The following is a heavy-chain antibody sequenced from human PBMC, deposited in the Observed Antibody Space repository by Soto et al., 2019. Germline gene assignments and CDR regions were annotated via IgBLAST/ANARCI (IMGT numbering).Heavy chain of an antibody. Sequence: PSETLSLTCSVYGVSITSYYWSWIRQSAGGGLEWMGRINTDGLSTYRPSFKSRLTMSLDTSKNQVSLRLISVTAADTAVYFCARVPVAVAATEDYYGLDVWGQGTTVTVS. J-gene: IGHJ6*02. CDR1: GVSITSYY. CDR3: ARVPVAVAATEDYYGLDV. CDR2: INTDGLS. D-gene: IGHD2-15*01. V-gene: IGHV4-4*07.